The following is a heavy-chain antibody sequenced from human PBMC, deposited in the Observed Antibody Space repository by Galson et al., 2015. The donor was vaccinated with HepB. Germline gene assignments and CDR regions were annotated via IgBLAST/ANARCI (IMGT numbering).Heavy chain of an antibody. J-gene: IGHJ4*02. CDR2: ISYDGSNK. Sequence: SLRLSCAASGFTFSSYAMHWVRQAPGKGLEWVAVISYDGSNKYYADSVKGRFTISRDNSKNTLYLQMNSLRAEDTAVYYCARGSIAVAGKLYYWGQGTLVTVSS. CDR1: GFTFSSYA. V-gene: IGHV3-30*04. CDR3: ARGSIAVAGKLYY. D-gene: IGHD6-19*01.